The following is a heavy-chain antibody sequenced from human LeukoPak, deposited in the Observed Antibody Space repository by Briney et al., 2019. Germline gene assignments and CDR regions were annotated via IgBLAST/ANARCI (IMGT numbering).Heavy chain of an antibody. CDR1: GFTFSSYA. V-gene: IGHV3-23*01. CDR2: ISGSGGST. CDR3: AKMGPSSGSWYYFDY. J-gene: IGHJ4*02. Sequence: GGSLRLSCAASGFTFSSYAMSWVRQPPGKGLEWVSAISGSGGSTYYADSVKGRFTISRDNSKNTLYLQMNSLRAEDTAVYYCAKMGPSSGSWYYFDYWGQGTLVTVSS. D-gene: IGHD6-13*01.